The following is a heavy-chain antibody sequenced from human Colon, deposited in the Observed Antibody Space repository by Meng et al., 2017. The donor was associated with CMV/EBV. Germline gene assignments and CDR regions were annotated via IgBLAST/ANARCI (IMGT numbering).Heavy chain of an antibody. V-gene: IGHV4-59*01. CDR1: GVSISRYF. Sequence: GSLRLSCTVSGVSISRYFWSWIRQSPGKGLEWIGYFYYDGTNYNPSLKSRATISVDTSKNQFSLQLSSVTAADTAVYYCAREGTSRGKYYFDYWGQGTLVTVSS. D-gene: IGHD2-2*01. CDR3: AREGTSRGKYYFDY. CDR2: FYYDGT. J-gene: IGHJ4*02.